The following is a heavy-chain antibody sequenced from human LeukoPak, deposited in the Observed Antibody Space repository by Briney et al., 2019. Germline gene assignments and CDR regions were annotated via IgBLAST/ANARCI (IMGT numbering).Heavy chain of an antibody. CDR3: TGALGGLLPFDY. V-gene: IGHV3-49*04. J-gene: IGHJ4*02. Sequence: PGRSLRLSCKTSGFTFGDYAMTWVRQAPGKGLEWVSFIRSKEYGGTTDYAASVKGRFTISREDSKSIVYLQMNSLKTEDTAVYFCTGALGGLLPFDYWGQGTLVTVSS. CDR2: IRSKEYGGTT. D-gene: IGHD2-15*01. CDR1: GFTFGDYA.